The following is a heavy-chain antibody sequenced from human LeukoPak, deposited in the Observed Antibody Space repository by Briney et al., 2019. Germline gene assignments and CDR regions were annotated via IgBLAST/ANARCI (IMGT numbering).Heavy chain of an antibody. D-gene: IGHD2-15*01. CDR1: GGTFSSYA. CDR3: ARYCSGGSCYFDY. CDR2: IIPIFGTA. Sequence: SVNVSCKASGGTFSSYAISWVRQAPGQGLEWMGGIIPIFGTANYAQKFQGRVTITADESTSTAYMELSSLRSEDTAVYYCARYCSGGSCYFDYWGQGTLVTVSS. V-gene: IGHV1-69*13. J-gene: IGHJ4*02.